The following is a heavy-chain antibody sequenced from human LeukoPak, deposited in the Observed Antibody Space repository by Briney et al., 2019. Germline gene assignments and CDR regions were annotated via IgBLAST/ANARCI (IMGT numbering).Heavy chain of an antibody. Sequence: GGSLRLSCAASGFTFSSYDMHWVRQATGKGLEWVSAIGTAGDTYYPGSVKGRFTISRENAKNSLYLQMNSLRAEDTAVYYCARVLGHYDFWSGYYTGYGFDYWGQGTLVTVSS. V-gene: IGHV3-13*01. CDR3: ARVLGHYDFWSGYYTGYGFDY. CDR2: IGTAGDT. J-gene: IGHJ4*02. D-gene: IGHD3-3*01. CDR1: GFTFSSYD.